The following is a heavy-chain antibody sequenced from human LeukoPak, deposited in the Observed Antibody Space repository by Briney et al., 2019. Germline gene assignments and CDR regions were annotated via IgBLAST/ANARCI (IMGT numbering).Heavy chain of an antibody. D-gene: IGHD6-19*01. V-gene: IGHV4-34*01. CDR3: ARVPDLNNGWSRFDY. J-gene: IGHJ4*02. CDR1: GGSFSGYY. CDR2: INHSGST. Sequence: PSETLSLTCAVYGGSFSGYYWSWIRQPPGKGLEWIGEINHSGSTNYNPSLKSRVTISVDTSKNQFSLKLSSATAADTAMYYCARVPDLNNGWSRFDYWGQGTLITVSS.